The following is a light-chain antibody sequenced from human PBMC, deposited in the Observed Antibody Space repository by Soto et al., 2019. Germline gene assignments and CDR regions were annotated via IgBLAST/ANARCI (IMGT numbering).Light chain of an antibody. CDR2: EVS. CDR1: SSDVGGYNY. Sequence: QSALTQPPSASGSPGQSVTISCTGTSSDVGGYNYVSWYQQHPGKAPKLMIYEVSKRPSGVPDRFSGSKSGNTASPTVSGLQAEDEADYYCSSFAGNNNLVFGGGTKLTVL. CDR3: SSFAGNNNLV. J-gene: IGLJ2*01. V-gene: IGLV2-8*01.